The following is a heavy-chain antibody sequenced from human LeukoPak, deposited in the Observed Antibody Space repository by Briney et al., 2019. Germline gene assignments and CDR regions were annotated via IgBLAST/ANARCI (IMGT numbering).Heavy chain of an antibody. CDR3: AVLDYDFWSGYYPDY. CDR1: GGTFSSYA. V-gene: IGHV1-69*05. J-gene: IGHJ4*02. Sequence: GSSVKVSCKASGGTFSSYAISWVRQAPGQGREWMGRIIPIFGTANYAQKFQGRVTITTDESTSTAYMELSSLRSEDTAVYYCAVLDYDFWSGYYPDYWGQGTLVTVSS. CDR2: IIPIFGTA. D-gene: IGHD3-3*01.